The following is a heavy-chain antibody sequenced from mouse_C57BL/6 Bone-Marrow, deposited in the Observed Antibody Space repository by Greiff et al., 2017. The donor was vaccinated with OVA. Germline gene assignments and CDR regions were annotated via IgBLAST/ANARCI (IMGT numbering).Heavy chain of an antibody. Sequence: LQQPGAELVKPGASVKLSCKASGYTFTSYWMQWVKQRPGQGLEWIGEIDPSDSYTNYNQKFKGKATLTVDTSSSTAYMQLSSLTSEDSAVYYCAREVGDYFDYWGQGTTLTVSS. CDR1: GYTFTSYW. CDR2: IDPSDSYT. J-gene: IGHJ2*01. CDR3: AREVGDYFDY. V-gene: IGHV1-50*01. D-gene: IGHD1-1*02.